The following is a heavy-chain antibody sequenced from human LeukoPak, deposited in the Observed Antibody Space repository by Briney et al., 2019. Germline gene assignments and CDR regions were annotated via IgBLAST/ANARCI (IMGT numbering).Heavy chain of an antibody. V-gene: IGHV1-2*02. CDR3: ATSGGTSGPELDY. D-gene: IGHD3-3*01. Sequence: GASVKVSCKASGYTFTGYYMHWVRQAPGQGLGWMGWINPKSGDTNYAQKFQGRVTMTRDTSISTAYMEVSRMTSDDTAVYYCATSGGTSGPELDYWGQGTLVTVSS. CDR2: INPKSGDT. J-gene: IGHJ4*02. CDR1: GYTFTGYY.